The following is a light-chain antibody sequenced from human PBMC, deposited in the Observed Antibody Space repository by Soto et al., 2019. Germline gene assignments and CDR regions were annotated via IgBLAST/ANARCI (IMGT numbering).Light chain of an antibody. CDR2: DAS. CDR3: QQSDSLPIT. CDR1: QDISNY. V-gene: IGKV1-33*01. Sequence: DIQMTQSPSSLSASVGDRVTITCRASQDISNYLNWYQQRPGKAPKLLIYDASNLERAVPSRFSGTRSGTNFTFAITSLQPEDVATYYCQQSDSLPITFGQGTRLEI. J-gene: IGKJ5*01.